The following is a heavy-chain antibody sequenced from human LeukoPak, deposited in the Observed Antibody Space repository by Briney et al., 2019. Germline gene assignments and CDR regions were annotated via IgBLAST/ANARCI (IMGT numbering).Heavy chain of an antibody. D-gene: IGHD5-24*01. CDR2: IYTSGST. V-gene: IGHV4-61*02. CDR1: GGSISSGSYY. CDR3: ASSPSVEMATINWFDP. Sequence: PSETLSLTCTVSGGSISSGSYYWSWIRQPAGKGLEWIGRIYTSGSTNYNPSLKSRVTISVDTSKNQFSLKLSSVTAADTAVYYCASSPSVEMATINWFDPWGQGTLVTVSS. J-gene: IGHJ5*02.